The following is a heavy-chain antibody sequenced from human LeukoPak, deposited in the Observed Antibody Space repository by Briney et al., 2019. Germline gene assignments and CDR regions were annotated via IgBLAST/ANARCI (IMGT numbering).Heavy chain of an antibody. Sequence: SETLSLTCTVPGGSISSYYWSWIRQPPGKGLEWIGYIYYSGSTNYNPSLKSRVTISVDTSKNQFSLKLSSVTAADTAVYYCARQIGDDYVWGSYRFLAEFDYWGQGTLVTVSS. D-gene: IGHD3-16*02. CDR1: GGSISSYY. J-gene: IGHJ4*02. CDR3: ARQIGDDYVWGSYRFLAEFDY. V-gene: IGHV4-59*08. CDR2: IYYSGST.